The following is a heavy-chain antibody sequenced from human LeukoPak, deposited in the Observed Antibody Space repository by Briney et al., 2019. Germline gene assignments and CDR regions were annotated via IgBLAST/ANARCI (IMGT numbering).Heavy chain of an antibody. CDR3: ARGNYYDSSGYLTPHHAFDI. CDR2: IIPIFGTA. Sequence: GASVKVSCKASGGTFSSYAISWVRQAPGQGLEWMGGIIPIFGTANYAQKFQGRVTITADKSTSTAYMELSSLRSEDTAVYYCARGNYYDSSGYLTPHHAFDIWGQGTMVTVSS. J-gene: IGHJ3*02. D-gene: IGHD3-22*01. V-gene: IGHV1-69*06. CDR1: GGTFSSYA.